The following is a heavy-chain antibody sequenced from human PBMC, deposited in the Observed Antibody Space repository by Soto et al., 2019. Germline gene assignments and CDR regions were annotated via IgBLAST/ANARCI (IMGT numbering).Heavy chain of an antibody. Sequence: GGSLRLSCATSGFTFSSYGMHWVRQAPGKGLEWVAVIWYDGSNKYYADTVKGRFTISRDNSKNTLYLQMNSLRAEDTAVYYCARDLGGIDPWGQGTLVTVSS. CDR2: IWYDGSNK. CDR3: ARDLGGIDP. J-gene: IGHJ5*02. D-gene: IGHD3-16*01. CDR1: GFTFSSYG. V-gene: IGHV3-33*01.